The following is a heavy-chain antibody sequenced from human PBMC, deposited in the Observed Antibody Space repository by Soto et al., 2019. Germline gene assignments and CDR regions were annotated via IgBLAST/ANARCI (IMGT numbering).Heavy chain of an antibody. CDR1: GGTFSSYA. J-gene: IGHJ5*02. CDR2: IIPIFGTA. Sequence: ASVKVSCKASGGTFSSYAISWVRQAPGPGLEWMGGIIPIFGTANYAQKFQGRVTITADESTSTAYMELSSLRSEDTAVYYCARESNYDFWGSYGPPVLNNCFDPWRQVNLV. V-gene: IGHV1-69*13. D-gene: IGHD3-3*01. CDR3: ARESNYDFWGSYGPPVLNNCFDP.